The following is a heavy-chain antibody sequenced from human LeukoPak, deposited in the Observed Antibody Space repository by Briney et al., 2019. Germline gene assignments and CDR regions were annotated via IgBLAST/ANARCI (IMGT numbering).Heavy chain of an antibody. V-gene: IGHV1-69*13. CDR3: ASAPLAISSSVIDVVVVAATPLFDY. D-gene: IGHD2-15*01. J-gene: IGHJ4*02. CDR2: IIPIFGTA. CDR1: GGTFSSYA. Sequence: ASVKVSCKASGGTFSSYAISWVRQAPGQGLEWMGGIIPIFGTANYAQKFQGRVTITADESTSTAYMELSSLRSEDTAVYYCASAPLAISSSVIDVVVVAATPLFDYWGQGTLVTVSS.